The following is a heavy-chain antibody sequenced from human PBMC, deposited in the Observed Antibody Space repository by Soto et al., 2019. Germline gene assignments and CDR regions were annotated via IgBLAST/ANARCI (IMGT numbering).Heavy chain of an antibody. Sequence: EVQLLESGGGLVQPGGSLRLSCAASGFTFSSYAMSWVRQAPGKGLEWVSTISGSGYSTYYADSVKGRFTISRDNSNTLYLQMNRLRAEDTAVYHCAKDGSGSYSGNWFDPWGRGTLVTVSS. V-gene: IGHV3-23*01. J-gene: IGHJ5*02. CDR2: ISGSGYST. D-gene: IGHD3-10*01. CDR3: AKDGSGSYSGNWFDP. CDR1: GFTFSSYA.